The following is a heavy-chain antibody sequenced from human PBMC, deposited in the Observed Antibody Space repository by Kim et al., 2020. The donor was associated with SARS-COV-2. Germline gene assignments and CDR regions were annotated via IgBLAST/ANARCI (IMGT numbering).Heavy chain of an antibody. D-gene: IGHD4-17*01. Sequence: GGSLRLSCAASGFTFSSYGMHWVRQAPGKGLEWVAVIWYDGSNKYYADSVKGRFTISRDNSKNTLYLQMNSLRAEDTAVYYCARDDYGDYSLFYWGQGTLVTVSS. CDR1: GFTFSSYG. J-gene: IGHJ4*02. CDR2: IWYDGSNK. V-gene: IGHV3-33*01. CDR3: ARDDYGDYSLFY.